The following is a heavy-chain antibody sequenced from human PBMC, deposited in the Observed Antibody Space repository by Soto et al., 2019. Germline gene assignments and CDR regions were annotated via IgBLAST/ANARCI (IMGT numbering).Heavy chain of an antibody. CDR1: GYTFTSYG. CDR2: VSAYTGNT. CDR3: ARFQVVTPLDY. Sequence: QVQLVQSGAEVKKPGASVKVSCKASGYTFTSYGISWVRQAPGQGLEWMGWVSAYTGNTNYAQHLQGRVTMTTDTSTTTAYMERRSLRSDDTAVYYCARFQVVTPLDYWGQGTLVTVSS. J-gene: IGHJ4*02. D-gene: IGHD2-21*02. V-gene: IGHV1-18*01.